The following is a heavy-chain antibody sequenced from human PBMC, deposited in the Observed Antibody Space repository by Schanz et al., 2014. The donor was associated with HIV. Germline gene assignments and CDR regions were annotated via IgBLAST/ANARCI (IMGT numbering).Heavy chain of an antibody. V-gene: IGHV3-21*02. Sequence: EVQLVESGGGLVQPGGSLRLSCAASGFVFSSYAMHWVRQAPGKGLEWVSSISSGSTYIYVADSLKGRSTISRDNAQNSLYLQLNSLRAEDTAVYYCARDLGLIPRIATVLLDYWGHGTLVTVSS. CDR1: GFVFSSYA. CDR3: ARDLGLIPRIATVLLDY. J-gene: IGHJ4*01. CDR2: ISSGSTYI. D-gene: IGHD2-21*01.